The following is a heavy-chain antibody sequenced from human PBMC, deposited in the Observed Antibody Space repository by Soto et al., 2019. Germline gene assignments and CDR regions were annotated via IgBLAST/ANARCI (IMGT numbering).Heavy chain of an antibody. Sequence: PGESLKISCRGSGYRFTSYWIGWVRQMPGKGLEWMGIIYPSDSDVRYSPSFQGQVTISVDKFISTAYLQWSSLRASDTAMYYCARPGGHDAFDIWGHGTMVTVSS. J-gene: IGHJ3*02. CDR3: ARPGGHDAFDI. V-gene: IGHV5-51*01. CDR1: GYRFTSYW. D-gene: IGHD3-10*01. CDR2: IYPSDSDV.